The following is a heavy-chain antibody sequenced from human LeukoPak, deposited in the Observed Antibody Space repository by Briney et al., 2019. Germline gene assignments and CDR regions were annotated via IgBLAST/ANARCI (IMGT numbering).Heavy chain of an antibody. J-gene: IGHJ3*02. Sequence: ASVKVSCKASGYTFTGYYMHWVRQAPGQGLEWMGWISPNSGGTNYAQKFQGRVAMTRDTSISTAYMELSRLRSDDTAVYYCARDCSSTSCPDHDAFDIWGQGTMVTVSS. CDR1: GYTFTGYY. V-gene: IGHV1-2*02. CDR3: ARDCSSTSCPDHDAFDI. D-gene: IGHD2-2*01. CDR2: ISPNSGGT.